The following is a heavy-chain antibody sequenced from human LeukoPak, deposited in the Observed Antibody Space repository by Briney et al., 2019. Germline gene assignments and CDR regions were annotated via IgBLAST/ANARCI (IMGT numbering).Heavy chain of an antibody. CDR1: GGSISSYY. CDR3: ARVLGHSYGFDF. V-gene: IGHV4-59*08. Sequence: SETLSLTCTVSGGSISSYYWSWIRQTPGKELEWIGNIYQSGSTYYNPSLKSRVTISVDTSKNQFSLKLSFVTAADTAVYYCARVLGHSYGFDFWGQGTLVTVSS. D-gene: IGHD5-18*01. J-gene: IGHJ4*02. CDR2: IYQSGST.